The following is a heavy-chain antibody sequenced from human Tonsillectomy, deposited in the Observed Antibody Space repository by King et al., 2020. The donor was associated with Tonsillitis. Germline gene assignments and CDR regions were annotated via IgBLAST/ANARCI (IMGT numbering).Heavy chain of an antibody. Sequence: QVQLQESGPGLVKPSQTLSLTCPVSSGSISSGGHYWNWIRQHPGKGLEWIGYIYYSGSTPYNPSLKSRVTMSVDTYNNQFSLKLSSVTAADTAVYYCARLSPVGVVPATLSRGSYYSAVDVWGLGTRVTVSS. D-gene: IGHD2-2*01. CDR2: IYYSGST. J-gene: IGHJ6*02. CDR3: ARLSPVGVVPATLSRGSYYSAVDV. V-gene: IGHV4-31*03. CDR1: SGSISSGGHY.